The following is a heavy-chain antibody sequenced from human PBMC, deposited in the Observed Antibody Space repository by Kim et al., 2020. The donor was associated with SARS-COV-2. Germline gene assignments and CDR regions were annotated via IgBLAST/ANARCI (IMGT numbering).Heavy chain of an antibody. J-gene: IGHJ4*02. V-gene: IGHV1-46*01. Sequence: ASVKVSCKASGYTFTSYYMHWVRQAPGQGLEWMGIINPSGGSTSYAQKFQGRVTMTRDTSTSTVYMELSSLRSEDTAVYYCAREFVWFGELSGQPFDYWGQGTLVTVSS. CDR3: AREFVWFGELSGQPFDY. CDR1: GYTFTSYY. D-gene: IGHD3-10*01. CDR2: INPSGGST.